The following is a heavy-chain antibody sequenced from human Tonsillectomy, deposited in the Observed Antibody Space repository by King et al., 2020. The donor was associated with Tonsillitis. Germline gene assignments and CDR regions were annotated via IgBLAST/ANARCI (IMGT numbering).Heavy chain of an antibody. V-gene: IGHV3-53*04. CDR1: GFTASSYY. Sequence: VQLVESGGGLVQPGGSLRLSCAASGFTASSYYMSWVRQAPGKGLEWVSVIYSGDNTFYADSGKGRFTISRHNSQNTLYLQMNSLRGEDTAVYYCARVTKEGYNYGDLYFDYWGQGTLVTVSS. D-gene: IGHD5-24*01. CDR3: ARVTKEGYNYGDLYFDY. CDR2: IYSGDNT. J-gene: IGHJ4*02.